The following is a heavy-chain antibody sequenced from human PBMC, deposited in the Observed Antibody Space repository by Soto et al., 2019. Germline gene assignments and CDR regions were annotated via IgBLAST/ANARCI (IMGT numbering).Heavy chain of an antibody. CDR2: INAGNANT. J-gene: IGHJ5*02. CDR3: ARGPLRNWFDP. CDR1: GYTFTSYA. V-gene: IGHV1-3*01. Sequence: ASVKVSCKASGYTFTSYAMHWVRQAPGQRLEWMGWINAGNANTKYSQKFQGRVAITRDTSASTAYMELSSLRSEDTAVYYCARGPLRNWFDPWGQGTLVTVSS.